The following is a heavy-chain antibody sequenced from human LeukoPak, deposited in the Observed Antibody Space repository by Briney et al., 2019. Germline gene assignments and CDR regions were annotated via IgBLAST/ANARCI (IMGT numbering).Heavy chain of an antibody. J-gene: IGHJ6*03. CDR3: ARVGACSSTSCYKSGYYYYYMDV. Sequence: GASVKVSCKASGGTFSSYAISWVRQAPGQGLEWMGRIIPILGIANYAQKFQGRVTITADESTSTAYMELSSLRSEDTAVYYCARVGACSSTSCYKSGYYYYYMDVWGKGTTVTVSS. CDR2: IIPILGIA. V-gene: IGHV1-69*04. CDR1: GGTFSSYA. D-gene: IGHD2-2*02.